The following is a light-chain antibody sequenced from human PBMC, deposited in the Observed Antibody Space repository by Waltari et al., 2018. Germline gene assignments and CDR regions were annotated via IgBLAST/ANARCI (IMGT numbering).Light chain of an antibody. V-gene: IGKV1-5*03. Sequence: DIQMTQSPSTLSASIGDRVTITCRASQSISGWLVWYQQKPGKAPKLLIFKASNLQSGVPSRFSGSGSGTDFTLTISSLQPDDFATYYCQHYNSYSPITFGQGTRLEIK. J-gene: IGKJ5*01. CDR1: QSISGW. CDR3: QHYNSYSPIT. CDR2: KAS.